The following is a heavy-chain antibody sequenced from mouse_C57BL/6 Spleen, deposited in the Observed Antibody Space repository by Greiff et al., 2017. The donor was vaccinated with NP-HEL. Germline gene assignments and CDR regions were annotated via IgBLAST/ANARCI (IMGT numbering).Heavy chain of an antibody. CDR2: IYPGDGDT. CDR1: GYAFSSSW. D-gene: IGHD3-2*02. Sequence: QVQLKESGPELVKPGASVKLSCKASGYAFSSSWMNWVKQRPGKGLEWIGRIYPGDGDTNYNGKFKGKVTLTADKATSTTYMQLSSLTSEDSAVYCCAGPNGSGYSYYYDYWGQGTTLTVSS. CDR3: AGPNGSGYSYYYDY. V-gene: IGHV1-82*01. J-gene: IGHJ2*01.